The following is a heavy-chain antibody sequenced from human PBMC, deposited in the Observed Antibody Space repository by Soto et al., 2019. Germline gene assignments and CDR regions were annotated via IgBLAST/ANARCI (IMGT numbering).Heavy chain of an antibody. CDR2: IYRTGST. D-gene: IGHD3-22*01. CDR1: GGSFTSNNW. J-gene: IGHJ5*02. CDR3: ARGAVMYYDSSGFSRWFDP. Sequence: NPSETLSLTCAVSGGSFTSNNWWTWVRQPPGQGLEWIGEIYRTGSTNYNPSLKSRVTISLDKSENQFSLKVTSLTAADTAVYYCARGAVMYYDSSGFSRWFDPWGQGTLVTVSS. V-gene: IGHV4-4*02.